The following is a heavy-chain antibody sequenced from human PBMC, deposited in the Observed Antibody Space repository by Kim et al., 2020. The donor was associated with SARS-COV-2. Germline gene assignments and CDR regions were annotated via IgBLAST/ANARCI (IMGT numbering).Heavy chain of an antibody. CDR3: ARHVKWELLESDY. V-gene: IGHV4-39*01. CDR1: GGSISSSSYY. D-gene: IGHD1-26*01. J-gene: IGHJ4*02. CDR2: IYYSGST. Sequence: SETLSLTCTVSGGSISSSSYYWGWIRQPPGKGLEWIGSIYYSGSTYYNPSLKSRVTISVDTSKNQFSLKLSSVTAADTAVYYCARHVKWELLESDYWGQGTLVTVSS.